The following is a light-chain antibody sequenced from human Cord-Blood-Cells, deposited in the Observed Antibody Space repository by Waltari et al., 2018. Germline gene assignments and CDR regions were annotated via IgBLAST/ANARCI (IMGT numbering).Light chain of an antibody. CDR1: QSLVYSDGNTY. V-gene: IGKV2-30*01. J-gene: IGKJ5*01. CDR3: MQGTHWPPIT. Sequence: DVVMTQSPLSLPVTLGQPASISCRSSQSLVYSDGNTYLNWFQQRPGQCPRRLMYKVSNRDSGVPDRFSGSVSGTDFTLKISRVEAEDVGVYYCMQGTHWPPITFGQGTRLEIK. CDR2: KVS.